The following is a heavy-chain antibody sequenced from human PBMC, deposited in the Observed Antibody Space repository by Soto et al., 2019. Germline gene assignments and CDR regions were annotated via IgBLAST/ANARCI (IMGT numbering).Heavy chain of an antibody. CDR2: MFHSGST. CDR3: ARAGAATLSDY. Sequence: SETLSLTCTVSGGSISSSSYYWGWVRQSPGKGLEWIADMFHSGSTNYNPSLKSRVTISVDTSKNQFSLKLSSVTAADTAVYYCARAGAATLSDYWGQGTLVTVSS. J-gene: IGHJ4*02. V-gene: IGHV4-39*07. CDR1: GGSISSSSYY. D-gene: IGHD2-15*01.